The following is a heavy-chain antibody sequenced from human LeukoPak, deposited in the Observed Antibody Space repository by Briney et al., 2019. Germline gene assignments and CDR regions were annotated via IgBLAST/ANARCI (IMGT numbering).Heavy chain of an antibody. Sequence: PGGSLRLSCAASGFTFSSYGMHWVRQAPGKGLEWVAVISYDGSNKYYADSVKGRFTISRDNSKNTLYLQMNSLRAEDTAVYYCAKGGNDYGDYGEYWGQGTLVTVSS. J-gene: IGHJ4*02. D-gene: IGHD4-17*01. CDR2: ISYDGSNK. CDR3: AKGGNDYGDYGEY. V-gene: IGHV3-30*18. CDR1: GFTFSSYG.